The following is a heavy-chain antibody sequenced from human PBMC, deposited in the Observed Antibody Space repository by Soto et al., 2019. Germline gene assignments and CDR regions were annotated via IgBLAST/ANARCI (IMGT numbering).Heavy chain of an antibody. D-gene: IGHD6-13*01. J-gene: IGHJ6*02. CDR3: ARDREGPIAAAGTRVHYYYGMDV. CDR1: GFTFSSYA. CDR2: ISYDGSNK. Sequence: QVQLVESGGGVVQPGRSLRLSCAASGFTFSSYAMHLVRQAPGKGLEWVAVISYDGSNKYYADSVKGRFTISRDNSKNTLYLQMNSLRAEDTAVYYCARDREGPIAAAGTRVHYYYGMDVWGQGTTVTVSS. V-gene: IGHV3-30-3*01.